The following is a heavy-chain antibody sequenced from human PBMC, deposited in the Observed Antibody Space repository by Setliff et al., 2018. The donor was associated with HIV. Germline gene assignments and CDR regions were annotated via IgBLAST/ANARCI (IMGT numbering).Heavy chain of an antibody. CDR1: GYTFTGYY. CDR2: INPNSGGT. V-gene: IGHV1-2*02. D-gene: IGHD6-13*01. Sequence: ASVKVSCKASGYTFTGYYMHWVRQAPGQGLEWMGWINPNSGGTNYAQKFQGRVTMTRDTSISTAYMELSRLRSDDTAVYYCARSGFSSSWYLDYYYYYGMDVWGQGTTVTVSS. J-gene: IGHJ6*02. CDR3: ARSGFSSSWYLDYYYYYGMDV.